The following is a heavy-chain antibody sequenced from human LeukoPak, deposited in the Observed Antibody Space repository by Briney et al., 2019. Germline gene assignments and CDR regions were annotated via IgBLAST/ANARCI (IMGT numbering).Heavy chain of an antibody. D-gene: IGHD3-10*01. CDR2: IKEDGSEK. CDR1: GFTVISYW. J-gene: IGHJ5*02. Sequence: SGGSLTLSCAASGFTVISYWRSWVRQAPGKGREWVSNIKEDGSEKYYVDSVKGRFTVSRDNAKNSLYLQMNSLRAEDTAVYYCARGGTYYYGSGTYNWFDPWGQGTLVT. V-gene: IGHV3-7*03. CDR3: ARGGTYYYGSGTYNWFDP.